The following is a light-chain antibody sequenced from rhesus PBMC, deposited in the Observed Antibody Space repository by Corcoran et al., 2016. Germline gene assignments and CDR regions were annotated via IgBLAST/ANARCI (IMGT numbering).Light chain of an antibody. CDR2: GAS. CDR1: QSVGSF. V-gene: IGKV3-24*04. Sequence: EIVVTQSPATLSLSPGERAILSCRASQSVGSFLAWYQQKPGQAPGLLIYGASSRATGIPDSFSGSGSGTDFTLTLSSLEPEYVGVYYCQQSSNLFTFGPGTKLDIK. J-gene: IGKJ3*01. CDR3: QQSSNLFT.